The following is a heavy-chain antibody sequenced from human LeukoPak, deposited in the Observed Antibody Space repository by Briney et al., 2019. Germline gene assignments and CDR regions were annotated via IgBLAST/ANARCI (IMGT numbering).Heavy chain of an antibody. CDR2: IYYSGNT. Sequence: SETLSLTCTVSGGSISSSSYYWGWIRQPPGKGLEWIGSIYYSGNTYYNPSLKSRVTISVDTFKNQFSLKLSSVSAADTAVYYCARYYCSSTSCYHGYWGQGTLVTVSS. V-gene: IGHV4-39*01. J-gene: IGHJ4*02. CDR3: ARYYCSSTSCYHGY. CDR1: GGSISSSSYY. D-gene: IGHD2-2*01.